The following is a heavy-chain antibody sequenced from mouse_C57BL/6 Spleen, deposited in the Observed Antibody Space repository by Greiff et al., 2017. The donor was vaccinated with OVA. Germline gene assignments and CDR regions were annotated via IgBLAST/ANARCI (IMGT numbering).Heavy chain of an antibody. CDR3: TVLLHFDY. Sequence: EVMLVESGGGLVQPGGSMKLSCVASGFTFSNYWMNWVRQSPEKGLEWVAQIRLKSDNYATHYAESVKGRFTISRDDSKSSVYLQMNNLRAEDTGIYYCTVLLHFDYWGQGTTLTVSS. V-gene: IGHV6-3*01. D-gene: IGHD1-1*01. J-gene: IGHJ2*01. CDR2: IRLKSDNYAT. CDR1: GFTFSNYW.